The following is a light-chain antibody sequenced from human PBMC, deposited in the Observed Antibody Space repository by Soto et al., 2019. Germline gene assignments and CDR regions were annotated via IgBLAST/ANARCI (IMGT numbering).Light chain of an antibody. Sequence: EIVMTQSPATLSVSPGERATLSCRASQSVSRNLAWYQQKPGQAPRLLIYAASTRATGIPARFSGSGSGTEFTRTISSLQSEDFAVYYWQQYNNCPYTFGQGTKLEIK. CDR3: QQYNNCPYT. CDR2: AAS. V-gene: IGKV3-15*01. CDR1: QSVSRN. J-gene: IGKJ2*01.